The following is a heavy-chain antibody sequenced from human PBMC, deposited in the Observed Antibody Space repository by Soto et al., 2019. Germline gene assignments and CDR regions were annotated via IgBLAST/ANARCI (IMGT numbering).Heavy chain of an antibody. CDR3: TTAQSYFDY. CDR1: GFTFGDYA. CDR2: IRSKAYGGTT. V-gene: IGHV3-49*04. Sequence: GGSLRLSCTASGFTFGDYAMSWVRQAPGKGLEWVGFIRSKAYGGTTEYAASVKGRFTISRDDSKSIAYLQMNSLKTEDTAVYYCTTAQSYFDYWGQGTLVTVSS. J-gene: IGHJ4*02.